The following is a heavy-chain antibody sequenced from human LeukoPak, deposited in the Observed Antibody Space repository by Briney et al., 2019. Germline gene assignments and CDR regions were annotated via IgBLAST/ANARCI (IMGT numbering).Heavy chain of an antibody. CDR1: GFTFSNYW. J-gene: IGHJ4*02. V-gene: IGHV3-7*04. CDR3: ARVAPFAPSGYDDY. Sequence: GGSLRLSCAASGFTFSNYWMRWVRQAPGKGLEWVANIKQAGSEKYYLDSVKGRFTISRDNAKTSLYLQMNSLRAEDTAVYYCARVAPFAPSGYDDYWGQGTLVTVSS. CDR2: IKQAGSEK. D-gene: IGHD5-12*01.